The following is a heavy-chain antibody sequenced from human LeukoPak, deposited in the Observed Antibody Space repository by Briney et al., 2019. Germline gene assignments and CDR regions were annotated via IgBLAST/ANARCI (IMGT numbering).Heavy chain of an antibody. D-gene: IGHD2-2*01. CDR3: TRRPMGYCSSTSCSYGMDV. Sequence: GGTTQYAASGKGRFTISRDDSKSIAYLQMNSLKTEDTAVYYCTRRPMGYCSSTSCSYGMDVWGQGTTVTVSS. V-gene: IGHV3-49*02. CDR2: GGTT. J-gene: IGHJ6*02.